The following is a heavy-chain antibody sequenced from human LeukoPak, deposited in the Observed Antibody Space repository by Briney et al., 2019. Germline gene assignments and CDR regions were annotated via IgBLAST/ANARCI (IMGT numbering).Heavy chain of an antibody. CDR3: ARKIVVPAAISAFDI. V-gene: IGHV4-61*02. CDR1: GDSISSGSYY. CDR2: IYTSGST. J-gene: IGHJ3*02. Sequence: SETLSLTCTVSGDSISSGSYYWSWIRQPAGKGLEWIGRIYTSGSTNYNPSLKRRVTISVDTSKNQFSLKLSSVTAADTAVYYCARKIVVPAAISAFDIWGQGTMVTVSS. D-gene: IGHD2-2*01.